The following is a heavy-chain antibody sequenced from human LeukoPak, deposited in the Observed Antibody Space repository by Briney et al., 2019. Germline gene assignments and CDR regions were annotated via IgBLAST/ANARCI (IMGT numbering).Heavy chain of an antibody. CDR2: ISWNGVTT. CDR1: GFTFHGYT. Sequence: QSGGSLSLSCTASGFTFHGYTMHWVRKAPGKGLEWVSLISWNGVTTYYVDSVKGRFTISRDDNKNSLSLQMNSVRPEDTALYYCAASDGEQQLALWGQGTLVTVSS. J-gene: IGHJ4*02. V-gene: IGHV3-43*01. CDR3: AASDGEQQLAL. D-gene: IGHD1-1*01.